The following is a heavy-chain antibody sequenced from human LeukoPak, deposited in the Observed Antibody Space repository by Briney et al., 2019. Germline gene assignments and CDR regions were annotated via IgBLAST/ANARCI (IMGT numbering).Heavy chain of an antibody. CDR2: INPNSGGT. J-gene: IGHJ3*02. CDR3: ARGYGDHAAVAAFDI. Sequence: ASVKVSCKASGYTFTGYYMHWVRQAPGQGLEWMGRINPNSGGTNYAQKFQGRVTMTRDTSISTAYMELSRLRSDDTAVYYCARGYGDHAAVAAFDIWGQGTMVTVSS. V-gene: IGHV1-2*06. D-gene: IGHD4-17*01. CDR1: GYTFTGYY.